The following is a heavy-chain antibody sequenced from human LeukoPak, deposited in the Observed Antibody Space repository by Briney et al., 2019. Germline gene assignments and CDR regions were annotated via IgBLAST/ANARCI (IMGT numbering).Heavy chain of an antibody. D-gene: IGHD3-22*01. CDR2: VYTSGST. J-gene: IGHJ2*01. CDR1: GGSMSHFY. Sequence: SETLSLTCIVSGGSMSHFYWSWIRQPAGKGLQWIGRVYTSGSTNYNPSLRSRVSMSADTSKNQFSLTLTFVTAADTAVYYCARDPDYYDSSGSSGYFDLWGRGTLVAVSS. CDR3: ARDPDYYDSSGSSGYFDL. V-gene: IGHV4-4*07.